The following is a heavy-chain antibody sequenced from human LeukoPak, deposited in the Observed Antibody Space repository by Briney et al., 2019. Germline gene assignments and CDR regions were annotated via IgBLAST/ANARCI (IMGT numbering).Heavy chain of an antibody. Sequence: GGSLRLSCAASEFTFTSFELNWVRQAPGKGLEWVSYISSSGNTISYADSVKGRCTISRDNAKNSLYLQVISLRAEDTAVYYCARGPSIAARYDAFDIWGQGTMVTVSS. V-gene: IGHV3-48*03. D-gene: IGHD6-6*01. CDR2: ISSSGNTI. CDR1: EFTFTSFE. J-gene: IGHJ3*02. CDR3: ARGPSIAARYDAFDI.